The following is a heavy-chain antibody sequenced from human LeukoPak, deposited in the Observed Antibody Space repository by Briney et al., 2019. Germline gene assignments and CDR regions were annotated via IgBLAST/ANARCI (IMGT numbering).Heavy chain of an antibody. D-gene: IGHD4-11*01. CDR1: GFTFRHYR. CDR2: IWSDGSNR. V-gene: IGHV3-33*06. CDR3: AKDAQRGSDYSNSLDN. Sequence: GGSLRLSCATSGFTFRHYRMHWVRQAPGKGLEWVAVIWSDGSNRYYGDPVKGRFTISRDNFQRTVYLQMNSLRAEDTAVYYCAKDAQRGSDYSNSLDNWGQGTLVTVSS. J-gene: IGHJ4*02.